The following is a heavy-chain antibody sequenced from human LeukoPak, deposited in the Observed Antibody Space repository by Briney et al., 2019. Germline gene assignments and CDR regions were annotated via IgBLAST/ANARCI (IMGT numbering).Heavy chain of an antibody. CDR2: INSDGSST. J-gene: IGHJ6*04. V-gene: IGHV3-74*01. CDR3: ARGYSPTIPLYYYYAMDV. CDR1: GFTFSSYW. Sequence: GGSLRLSCAASGFTFSSYWMHWVRQAPGEGLVWVSRINSDGSSTSYADSVKGRFTISRDNAKNTLYLQMNSLRAEDTAVYYCARGYSPTIPLYYYYAMDVWGKGTTVTVSS. D-gene: IGHD1-26*01.